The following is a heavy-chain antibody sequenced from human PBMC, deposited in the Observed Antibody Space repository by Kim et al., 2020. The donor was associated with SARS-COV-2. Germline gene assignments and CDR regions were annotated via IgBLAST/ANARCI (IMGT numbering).Heavy chain of an antibody. V-gene: IGHV4-59*13. Sequence: SETLSLTCTVSGGSISSYYWSWIRQPPGKGLEWIGYIYYSGSTNYNPSLKSRVTISVDTSKNQFSLKLSSVTAADTAVYYCARGADYYDSSGYSPYPFDIWGQGTMVTVSS. CDR2: IYYSGST. CDR3: ARGADYYDSSGYSPYPFDI. CDR1: GGSISSYY. D-gene: IGHD3-22*01. J-gene: IGHJ3*02.